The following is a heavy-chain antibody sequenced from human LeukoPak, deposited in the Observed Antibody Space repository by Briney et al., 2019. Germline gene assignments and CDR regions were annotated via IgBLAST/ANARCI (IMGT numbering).Heavy chain of an antibody. CDR2: INNDGSST. D-gene: IGHD1-14*01. CDR1: GTYW. V-gene: IGHV3-74*01. J-gene: IGHJ6*02. Sequence: GGSLRLSCAASGTYWMHWVRQAPGKGLVWVSRINNDGSSTTYADSVKGRFTISRDNAKNTLYLQMNSLRAEDTAVYYCARDSRYSKDVWGQGTTVTVSS. CDR3: ARDSRYSKDV.